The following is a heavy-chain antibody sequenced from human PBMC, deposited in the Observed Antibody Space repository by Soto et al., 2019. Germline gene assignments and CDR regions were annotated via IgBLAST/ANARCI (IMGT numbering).Heavy chain of an antibody. D-gene: IGHD3-10*01. Sequence: SETLSLNCGVSGYFISSGYYWGWNRQPPGKGLEWIGSIYHSGSTYYNPSLKSRVTISVDTSKNQFSLKLSSVTAADTAVYYCAALTGYGSGSPYYDYYGMDVWGQGTTVTVSS. V-gene: IGHV4-38-2*01. CDR2: IYHSGST. CDR1: GYFISSGYY. CDR3: AALTGYGSGSPYYDYYGMDV. J-gene: IGHJ6*02.